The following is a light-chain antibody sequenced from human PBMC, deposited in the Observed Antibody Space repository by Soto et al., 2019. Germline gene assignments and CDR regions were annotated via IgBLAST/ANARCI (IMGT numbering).Light chain of an antibody. CDR3: QSSALTLSGSGV. J-gene: IGLJ3*02. CDR2: DNT. CDR1: MANIGDGYD. V-gene: IGLV1-40*01. Sequence: QSVLTQPPSVSGAPGQRVTISCTGSMANIGDGYDVNWYQHLPGTAPKLLIYDNTHRPSGVPDRFSAAKSGTSSSLAITGLQVEDEAESYCQSSALTLSGSGVFGGGTKLTVL.